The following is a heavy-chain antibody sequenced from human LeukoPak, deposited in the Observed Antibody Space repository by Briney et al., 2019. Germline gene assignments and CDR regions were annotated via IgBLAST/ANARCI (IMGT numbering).Heavy chain of an antibody. J-gene: IGHJ4*02. CDR1: GFTFTSYA. CDR3: AKASSGSPPYYFDY. D-gene: IGHD3-10*01. Sequence: PGGSLRLSCAASGFTFTSYAMSWVRQAPGKGLEWVSAISGSGGSTYYADSVKGRSTISRDNSKNTLYLQMNSLRADDTAVYYCAKASSGSPPYYFDYWGQGTLVTVSS. V-gene: IGHV3-23*01. CDR2: ISGSGGST.